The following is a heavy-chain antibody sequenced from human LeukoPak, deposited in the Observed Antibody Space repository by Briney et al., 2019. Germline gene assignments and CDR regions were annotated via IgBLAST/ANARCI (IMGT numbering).Heavy chain of an antibody. CDR3: ASPRVPAAMTPDFDY. D-gene: IGHD2-2*01. J-gene: IGHJ4*02. CDR2: ISYDGSNK. V-gene: IGHV3-30*03. CDR1: GFTFSSYG. Sequence: PGGSLRLSCAASGFTFSSYGMHWVRQAPGKGLEWVAVISYDGSNKYYADSVKGRFTISRDNSKNTLYLQMNSLRAEDTAVYYCASPRVPAAMTPDFDYWGQGTLVTVSS.